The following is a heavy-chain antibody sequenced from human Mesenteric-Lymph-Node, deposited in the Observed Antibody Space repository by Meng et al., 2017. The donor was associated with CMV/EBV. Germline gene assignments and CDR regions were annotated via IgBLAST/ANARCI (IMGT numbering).Heavy chain of an antibody. J-gene: IGHJ4*02. V-gene: IGHV4-34*01. Sequence: QEPLQQWGAGLLKPSESLSLTCAVYGGSFSGYYWRWIRQPPGKGLEWIGEINHSGSTNYNPSLKSRVTISVDTSKNQFSLKLSSVTAADTAVYYCARHQRWLKSEGGFNYWGQGTLVTVSS. CDR2: INHSGST. CDR3: ARHQRWLKSEGGFNY. D-gene: IGHD4-23*01. CDR1: GGSFSGYY.